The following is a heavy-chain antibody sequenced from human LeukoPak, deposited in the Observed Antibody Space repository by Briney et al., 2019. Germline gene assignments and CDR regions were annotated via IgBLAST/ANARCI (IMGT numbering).Heavy chain of an antibody. J-gene: IGHJ4*02. CDR1: GFTVSSDY. Sequence: GGSLRLSCAASGFTVSSDYMSWVRQAPGKGLEWVSVIYSGGRTYYADSVKGRFTISRDNSKNTLFLQMNSLRAEDTAVYYCARGVISISQPLYFDYWGQGTLVTVSS. CDR3: ARGVISISQPLYFDY. D-gene: IGHD3-9*01. CDR2: IYSGGRT. V-gene: IGHV3-53*01.